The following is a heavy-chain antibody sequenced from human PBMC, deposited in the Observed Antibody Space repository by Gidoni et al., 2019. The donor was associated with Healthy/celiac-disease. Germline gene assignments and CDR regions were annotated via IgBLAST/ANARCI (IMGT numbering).Heavy chain of an antibody. V-gene: IGHV1-69*01. CDR2: IIPIFGTA. CDR1: GGTFSSYA. Sequence: QVQLVQSGAEVKKPGSSVKVSCKASGGTFSSYAISWVRQAPGQGLVWMGGIIPIFGTANYAQKFQGRVTITADESTSTAYMELSSLRSEDTAVYYCARVQGNYYDSSGYYPPFFDYWGQGTLVTVSS. D-gene: IGHD3-22*01. CDR3: ARVQGNYYDSSGYYPPFFDY. J-gene: IGHJ4*02.